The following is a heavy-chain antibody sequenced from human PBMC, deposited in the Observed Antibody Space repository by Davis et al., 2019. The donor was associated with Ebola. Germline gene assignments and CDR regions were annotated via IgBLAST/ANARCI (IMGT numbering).Heavy chain of an antibody. V-gene: IGHV1-18*01. CDR2: ISAYNGNT. Sequence: AASVKVSCKASGYTFTSYGISWVRQAPGQGLEWMGWISAYNGNTNYAQKLQGRVTITRDTSASTAYMELSSLRSEDTAVYYCARFDDYCSSTSCYFCYWGQGTLVTVSS. CDR1: GYTFTSYG. D-gene: IGHD2-2*01. J-gene: IGHJ4*02. CDR3: ARFDDYCSSTSCYFCY.